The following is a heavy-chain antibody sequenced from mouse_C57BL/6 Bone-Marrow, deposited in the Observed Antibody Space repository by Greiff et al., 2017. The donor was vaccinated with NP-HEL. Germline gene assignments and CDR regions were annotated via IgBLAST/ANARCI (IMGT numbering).Heavy chain of an antibody. D-gene: IGHD2-5*01. J-gene: IGHJ2*01. CDR1: GYTFTSYG. V-gene: IGHV1-81*01. CDR2: IYPRSGNT. Sequence: VQLQQSGAELARPGASVKLSCKASGYTFTSYGISWVKQRTGQGLEWIGEIYPRSGNTYYNEKFKGKATLTADKSSSTAYMELRSLTSEESAVDFCASPYSNYVEYWGQGTTLTVSS. CDR3: ASPYSNYVEY.